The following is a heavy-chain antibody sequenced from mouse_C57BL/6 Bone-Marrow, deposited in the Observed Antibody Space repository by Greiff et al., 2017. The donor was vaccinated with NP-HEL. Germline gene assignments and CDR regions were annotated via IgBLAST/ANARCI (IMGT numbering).Heavy chain of an antibody. CDR1: GYTFTDYY. CDR3: ANYYGGDY. D-gene: IGHD1-1*01. J-gene: IGHJ2*01. V-gene: IGHV1-19*01. Sequence: EVKLMESGPVLVKPGASVKMSCKASGYTFTDYYMNWVKQSHGKSLEWIGVINPYNGGTSYNQKFKGKATLTVDKSSSTAYMELNSLTSEDSAVYYCANYYGGDYWGQGTTLTVSS. CDR2: INPYNGGT.